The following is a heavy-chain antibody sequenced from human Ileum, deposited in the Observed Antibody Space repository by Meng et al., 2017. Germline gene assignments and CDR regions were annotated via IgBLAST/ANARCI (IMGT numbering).Heavy chain of an antibody. V-gene: IGHV4-38-2*02. CDR2: IYPTEST. Sequence: PETLSLTCTVSGHSISGGSYWGGIRQSPGRGLEWIGSIYPTESTYYNPSLKSRLTISMDTSKNQFSLELGSVTAADTAVYYCGRSGASQYYIAYWGQGTLVTVSS. J-gene: IGHJ4*02. CDR1: GHSISGGSY. D-gene: IGHD5-12*01. CDR3: GRSGASQYYIAY.